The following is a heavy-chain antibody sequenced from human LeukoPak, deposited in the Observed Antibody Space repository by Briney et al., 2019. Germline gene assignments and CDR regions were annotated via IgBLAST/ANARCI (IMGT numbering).Heavy chain of an antibody. CDR1: GFALSSYS. CDR3: AREMAYHGSGTYYNSFDY. D-gene: IGHD3-10*01. V-gene: IGHV3-21*01. Sequence: GGSLRLSCVGSGFALSSYSMSWVRQAPGKGLEWVSTHASTGRHIYYADSVKGRFTISRDSSMNFLYLQMDSLTADDTAIYHCAREMAYHGSGTYYNSFDYWGQGTLVTVSS. J-gene: IGHJ4*02. CDR2: HASTGRHI.